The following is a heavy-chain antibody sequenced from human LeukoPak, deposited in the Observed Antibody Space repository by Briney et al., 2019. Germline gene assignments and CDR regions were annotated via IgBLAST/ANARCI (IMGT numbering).Heavy chain of an antibody. CDR2: ISSSSFTI. CDR3: VRLPAAVYGMDV. D-gene: IGHD2-2*01. J-gene: IGHJ6*02. V-gene: IGHV3-48*01. CDR1: GFTFNTYS. Sequence: XGSLRLSCAASGFTFNTYSMNWVRHAPGKGLEWVSYISSSSFTIYYADSVKGRFTISRDNAKNSLYLQMNSLSAEDTAVYYCVRLPAAVYGMDVWGQGTTVTVSS.